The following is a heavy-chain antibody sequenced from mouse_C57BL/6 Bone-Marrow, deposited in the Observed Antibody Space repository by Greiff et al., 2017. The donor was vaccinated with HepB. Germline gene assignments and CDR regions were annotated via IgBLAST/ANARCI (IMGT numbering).Heavy chain of an antibody. Sequence: EVMLVESEGGLVQPGRSMKLSCTASGFTFSDYYMAWVRQVPEKGLEWVANINYDGSSTYYLDSLKSRFIISRDNAKNILYLQMSSLKSEDTATYYCARVAGYYYAMDYWGQGTSVTVSS. CDR3: ARVAGYYYAMDY. CDR1: GFTFSDYY. V-gene: IGHV5-16*01. CDR2: INYDGSST. D-gene: IGHD3-3*01. J-gene: IGHJ4*01.